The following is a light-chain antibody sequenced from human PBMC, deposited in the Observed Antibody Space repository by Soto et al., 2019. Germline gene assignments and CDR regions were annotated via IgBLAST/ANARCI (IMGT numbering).Light chain of an antibody. V-gene: IGKV3-11*01. Sequence: EIVLTQSPATLSLSPGERATLSCRASQSVSSYLAWYQQKPGQAPRLLIYDASNRATGIPARFSGSGSGTDFPRTISSLEPEDFAVYYCQQRSNWPLTFGGGNKVEIK. J-gene: IGKJ4*01. CDR3: QQRSNWPLT. CDR2: DAS. CDR1: QSVSSY.